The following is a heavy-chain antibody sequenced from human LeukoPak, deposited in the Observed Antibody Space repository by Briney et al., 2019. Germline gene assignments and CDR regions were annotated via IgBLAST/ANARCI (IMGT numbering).Heavy chain of an antibody. D-gene: IGHD3-3*01. CDR1: GFAFSNYG. CDR3: ARESRIWSGIWNFDY. CDR2: IWYDGTNE. Sequence: GGSLRLSCAASGFAFSNYGMRWVRQAPGKGLEWVALIWYDGTNENYADSVKGRFTISRDNSRNTLYLQLNSLRAEDTAVYYCARESRIWSGIWNFDYWGQGTLVIVSS. J-gene: IGHJ4*02. V-gene: IGHV3-33*01.